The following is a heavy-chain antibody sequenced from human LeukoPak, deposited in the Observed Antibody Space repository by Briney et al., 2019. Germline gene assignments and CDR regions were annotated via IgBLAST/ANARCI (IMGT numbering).Heavy chain of an antibody. CDR3: ARGRYSSTTYYFDY. D-gene: IGHD6-13*01. CDR2: IKKDGNEK. Sequence: GGSLRLSCAASGFTFSSDWMSWVRQAPGKGLEWLANIKKDGNEKYYVDSVKGRFTISRDNAKSSLYLQMNSLRAEDTAVYYCARGRYSSTTYYFDYWGQGTLVTVSS. V-gene: IGHV3-7*03. J-gene: IGHJ4*02. CDR1: GFTFSSDW.